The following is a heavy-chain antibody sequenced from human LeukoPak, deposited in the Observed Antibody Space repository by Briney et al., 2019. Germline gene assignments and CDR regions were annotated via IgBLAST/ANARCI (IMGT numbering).Heavy chain of an antibody. CDR2: INHSGST. J-gene: IGHJ6*03. CDR1: GGSFSGYY. Sequence: SETLSLTCAVYGGSFSGYYWSWIRQPPGKGLEWIGEINHSGSTNYNPSLKSRVTISVDTSKNQFSLKLSSVTAADTAVYYRARLSSTSCYPCYYYYMDVWGKGTTVTVSS. V-gene: IGHV4-34*01. D-gene: IGHD2-2*01. CDR3: ARLSSTSCYPCYYYYMDV.